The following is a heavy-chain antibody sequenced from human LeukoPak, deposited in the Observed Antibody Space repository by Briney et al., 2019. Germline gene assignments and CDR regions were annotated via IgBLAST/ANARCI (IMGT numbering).Heavy chain of an antibody. J-gene: IGHJ6*03. V-gene: IGHV3-23*01. D-gene: IGHD3-16*01. Sequence: GGSLRLSCAASGFTFSSYGMSWVRQAPGKGLEWVSSITRNRGSTYYADSVKGRFTISRDNSKNTPYVQMNSLRIDDTAVYYCAKAPRFGDHAAEYFYYYMDVWGKGTTVTVSS. CDR1: GFTFSSYG. CDR3: AKAPRFGDHAAEYFYYYMDV. CDR2: ITRNRGST.